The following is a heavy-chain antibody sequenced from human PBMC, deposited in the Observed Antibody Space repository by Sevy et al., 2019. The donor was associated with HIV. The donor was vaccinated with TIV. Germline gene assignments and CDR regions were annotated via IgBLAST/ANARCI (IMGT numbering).Heavy chain of an antibody. CDR3: ARISSGWRVV. CDR1: GGSISSYY. CDR2: IYYSGST. V-gene: IGHV4-59*01. D-gene: IGHD6-19*01. Sequence: SETLSLTCTVSGGSISSYYWSWIWQPPGKGLEWIGYIYYSGSTNYNPSLKSRVTISVDTSKNQFSLKLSSVTTADTAVYYCARISSGWRVVWGQGTLVTVSS. J-gene: IGHJ4*02.